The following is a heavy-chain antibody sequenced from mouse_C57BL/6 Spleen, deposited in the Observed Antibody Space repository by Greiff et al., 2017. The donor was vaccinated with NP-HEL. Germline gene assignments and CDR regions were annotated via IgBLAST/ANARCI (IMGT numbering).Heavy chain of an antibody. Sequence: VQLQQSGPELVKPGASVKIPCKASGYTFTDYNMNWVKQSHGKSLEWIGDINPNNGGTIYNQKFKGKATLTVDKSSSTAYMELRSLTSEDTAVYYCARYDYDGAWFAYWGQGTLVTVSA. CDR1: GYTFTDYN. CDR3: ARYDYDGAWFAY. V-gene: IGHV1-18*01. CDR2: INPNNGGT. D-gene: IGHD2-4*01. J-gene: IGHJ3*01.